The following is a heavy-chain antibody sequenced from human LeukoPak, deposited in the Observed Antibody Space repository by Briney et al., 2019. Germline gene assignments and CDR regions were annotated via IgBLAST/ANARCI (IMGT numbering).Heavy chain of an antibody. Sequence: SETLSLTCTVSGGSIISSSYYWGWIRQPPGKGLEWIGSIYYTGSTYYNPSLRSRVTMSVDTSRNQFSLKLSSVTAADTAVYYCAKVALRDYDIFGFDYWGQGTLVTVSS. D-gene: IGHD3-9*01. CDR1: GGSIISSSYY. CDR2: IYYTGST. CDR3: AKVALRDYDIFGFDY. J-gene: IGHJ4*02. V-gene: IGHV4-39*07.